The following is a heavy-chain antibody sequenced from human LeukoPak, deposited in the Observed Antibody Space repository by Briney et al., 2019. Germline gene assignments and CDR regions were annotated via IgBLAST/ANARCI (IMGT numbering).Heavy chain of an antibody. CDR1: GYTFTSYD. Sequence: ASVKVSCKASGYTFTSYDINWVRQATGQGLEWMGWMNPNSGNTGYAQKFQGRVTITRNTSISTAYMELSSLRSEDTAVYYCARGRSRGYCSGGSCLSGWFDPWGQGTLVTVSS. V-gene: IGHV1-8*03. J-gene: IGHJ5*02. CDR3: ARGRSRGYCSGGSCLSGWFDP. D-gene: IGHD2-15*01. CDR2: MNPNSGNT.